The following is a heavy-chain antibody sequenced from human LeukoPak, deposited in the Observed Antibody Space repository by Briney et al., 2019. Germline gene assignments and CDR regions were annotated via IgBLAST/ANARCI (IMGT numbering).Heavy chain of an antibody. D-gene: IGHD1-14*01. J-gene: IGHJ4*02. CDR2: ISAYNGNT. Sequence: ASVKVSCKASGYTFTSYDVSWVRQAPGQGLEWMGWISAYNGNTNYAQKLQGRVTMTTDTSTSTAYMELRSLRSDDTAVYYCAREGWDNRSPQGFDYWGQGTLVTVSS. V-gene: IGHV1-18*01. CDR3: AREGWDNRSPQGFDY. CDR1: GYTFTSYD.